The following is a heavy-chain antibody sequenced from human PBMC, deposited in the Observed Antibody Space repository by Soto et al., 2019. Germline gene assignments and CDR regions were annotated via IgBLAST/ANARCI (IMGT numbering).Heavy chain of an antibody. CDR2: IMPIFGTA. CDR3: FRYCSSTSCSRFDP. J-gene: IGHJ5*02. CDR1: GGTFSSYA. D-gene: IGHD2-2*01. V-gene: IGHV1-69*13. Sequence: SVKVSCKASGGTFSSYAISWVRQAPGQGLEWMGGIMPIFGTANYAQKFQGRVTITADESTSTAYMELSSLRSEDTAVYYCFRYCSSTSCSRFDPWGQGTLVTVSS.